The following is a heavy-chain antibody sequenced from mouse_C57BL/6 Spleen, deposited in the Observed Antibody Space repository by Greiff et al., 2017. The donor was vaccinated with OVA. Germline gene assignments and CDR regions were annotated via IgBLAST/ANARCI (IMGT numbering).Heavy chain of an antibody. J-gene: IGHJ4*01. CDR2: LNPSNGGT. CDR1: GYTFTSYW. D-gene: IGHD2-1*01. V-gene: IGHV1-53*01. CDR3: ARDYGNYVNAMDY. Sequence: QVQLQQPGTELVQPGASVKLSCKASGYTFTSYWMHWVQQRPGQGLEWIGHLNPSNGGTNYYEKFKSKATLTVDKSSSPAYMQLRSLTSEDPAVYYFARDYGNYVNAMDYWGQGTAVTVSS.